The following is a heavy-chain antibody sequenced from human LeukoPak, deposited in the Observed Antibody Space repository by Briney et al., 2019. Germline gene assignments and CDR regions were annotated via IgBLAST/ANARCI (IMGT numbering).Heavy chain of an antibody. CDR2: INHSGST. CDR3: ARGRLTYYDFWSGTNAADY. Sequence: SETLSLTCAVYGGSFSGYYWSWIRQPPGKGLEWIGEINHSGSTNYNPSLKSRVTISVDTSKNQFSLKLSSVTAADTAVYYCARGRLTYYDFWSGTNAADYWGQGTLVTVSS. J-gene: IGHJ4*02. V-gene: IGHV4-34*01. CDR1: GGSFSGYY. D-gene: IGHD3-3*01.